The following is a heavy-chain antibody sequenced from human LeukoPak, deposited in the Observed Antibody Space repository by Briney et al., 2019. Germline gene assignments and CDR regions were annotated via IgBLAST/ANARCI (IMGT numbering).Heavy chain of an antibody. CDR3: ARGIRGGGMNASGYYRYHYNGLDV. CDR1: GGALSGYY. Sequence: SETLSLTCAVSGGALSGYYWSWIRQSPGKGLEWIGEVIHSQSINLNPSLMSRLAISVDTSKNQFSLRLSSVTAADTAVYFCARGIRGGGMNASGYYRYHYNGLDVWGQGTTVTVSS. J-gene: IGHJ6*02. CDR2: VIHSQSI. D-gene: IGHD5-12*01. V-gene: IGHV4-34*01.